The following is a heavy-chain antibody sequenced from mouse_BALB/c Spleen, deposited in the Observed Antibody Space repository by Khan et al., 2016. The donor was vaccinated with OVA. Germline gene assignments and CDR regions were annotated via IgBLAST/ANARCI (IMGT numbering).Heavy chain of an antibody. CDR2: ISSSGDYI. Sequence: EVELVESGGDLVRPGGSLKLSCSASGFTFSTYAMSWVRQTPEKRLEWVATISSSGDYIYYPESVKGRFTISRDTAKNTLYLQMSSLRAEDTAMYYCAKHYDWPFAYWGQGTLVTVSA. J-gene: IGHJ3*01. V-gene: IGHV5-9-3*01. CDR3: AKHYDWPFAY. CDR1: GFTFSTYA. D-gene: IGHD2-12*01.